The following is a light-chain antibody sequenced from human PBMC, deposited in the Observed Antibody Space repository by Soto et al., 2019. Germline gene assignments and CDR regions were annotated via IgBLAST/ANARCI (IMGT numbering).Light chain of an antibody. Sequence: QSVLTQPPSVSGAPGQRVTISCTGSNSNIGAGYDVHWYPQLPGTAPKLLVYTNNNRPSGVPDRFSGSKSGTSASLAITGLQAEDEADYYCQSYDSRLSAYVFGTGTKVTV. J-gene: IGLJ1*01. CDR3: QSYDSRLSAYV. CDR1: NSNIGAGYD. CDR2: TNN. V-gene: IGLV1-40*01.